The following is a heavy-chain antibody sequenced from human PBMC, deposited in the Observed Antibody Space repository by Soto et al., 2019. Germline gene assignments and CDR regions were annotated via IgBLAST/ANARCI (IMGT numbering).Heavy chain of an antibody. CDR1: GGSISSSNW. Sequence: QVQLQESGPGLVKPSGTLSLTCAVSGGSISSSNWWSWVRQPPGKGLEWIGQSYHSGCTNYNPTLQSRVTISVDTSKNQFSLKLISVTAADTAVYYCARVIAAAVHWFDPWGQGTLVTVSS. J-gene: IGHJ5*02. V-gene: IGHV4-4*02. CDR2: SYHSGCT. D-gene: IGHD6-13*01. CDR3: ARVIAAAVHWFDP.